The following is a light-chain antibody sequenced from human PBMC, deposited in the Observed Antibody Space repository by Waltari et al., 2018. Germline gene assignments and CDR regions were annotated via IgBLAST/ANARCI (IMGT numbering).Light chain of an antibody. Sequence: QSALTQPRSVSGSPGQSVPISCTGTSSDVGGYNYVSWYQQHPGKAPKLMIYDVSERPSGVPDRFSGSKSGNTASLTISGLQAEDESDYYCCSYAGSYTRVFGGGTKLTVL. CDR2: DVS. CDR1: SSDVGGYNY. CDR3: CSYAGSYTRV. J-gene: IGLJ2*01. V-gene: IGLV2-11*01.